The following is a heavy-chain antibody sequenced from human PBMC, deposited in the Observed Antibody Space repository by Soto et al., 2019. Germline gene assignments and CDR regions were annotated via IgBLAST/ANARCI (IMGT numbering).Heavy chain of an antibody. V-gene: IGHV3-33*01. CDR1: GFTFSSNG. CDR2: IWSDGSSK. CDR3: ARDGSNKPGFYYGMDV. J-gene: IGHJ6*02. D-gene: IGHD6-13*01. Sequence: PGGSLRLSCTASGFTFSSNGMHWVRQAPGKGLEWVAVIWSDGSSKYYADSVKGRFTIFRDNSKSTLYLQMNGLRAEDTAVYYCARDGSNKPGFYYGMDVWGQGTTVTVSS.